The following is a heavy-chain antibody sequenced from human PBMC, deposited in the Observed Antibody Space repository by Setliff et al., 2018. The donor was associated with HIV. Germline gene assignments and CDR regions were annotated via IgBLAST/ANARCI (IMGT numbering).Heavy chain of an antibody. V-gene: IGHV4-4*09. CDR1: DDSFSTNY. CDR2: IYASGST. J-gene: IGHJ3*02. CDR3: AREHCSGGSCNGFDI. D-gene: IGHD2-15*01. Sequence: SETLSLTCNVSDDSFSTNYWSWVRQPPGKGLEWIGYIYASGSTNYNPSLKSRVTVSVDTSKNQFSLKLSSVTAADTAMYYCAREHCSGGSCNGFDIWGQGTMVTVSS.